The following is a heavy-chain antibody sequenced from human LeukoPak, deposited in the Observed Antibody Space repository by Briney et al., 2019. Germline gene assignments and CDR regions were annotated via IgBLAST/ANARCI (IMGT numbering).Heavy chain of an antibody. D-gene: IGHD3-22*01. V-gene: IGHV3-7*01. Sequence: GGSLRLSCAASGFTFSSYWMSWVRQAPGKGLEWVANIKQDGSEKYYVDSVKGRFTISRDNAKNSLYLQMNSLRAEDTAVYYCARDSYPYYDSCGYYYGGLGYWGQGTLVTVSS. CDR2: IKQDGSEK. J-gene: IGHJ4*02. CDR1: GFTFSSYW. CDR3: ARDSYPYYDSCGYYYGGLGY.